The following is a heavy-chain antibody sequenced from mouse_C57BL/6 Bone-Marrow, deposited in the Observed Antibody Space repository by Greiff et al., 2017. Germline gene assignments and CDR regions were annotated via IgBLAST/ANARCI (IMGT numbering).Heavy chain of an antibody. V-gene: IGHV1-64*01. Sequence: VQLQQPGAELVKPGASVKLSCKASGYTFTSYWMHWVKQRPGQGLEWIGMIHPNSGSTNYNEKFKSKATLTVDKSSSTAYMQLSSLTSEDSAVYYCASPFITTVDYAMDYWGQGTSVTVSS. D-gene: IGHD1-1*01. CDR2: IHPNSGST. CDR3: ASPFITTVDYAMDY. CDR1: GYTFTSYW. J-gene: IGHJ4*01.